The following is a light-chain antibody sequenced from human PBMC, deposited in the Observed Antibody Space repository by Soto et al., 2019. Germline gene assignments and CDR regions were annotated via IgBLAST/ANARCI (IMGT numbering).Light chain of an antibody. CDR1: QSVSSSY. V-gene: IGKV3-20*01. Sequence: EIVLTQSPGTLSLSPGESATLSGRASQSVSSSYLAWYQQKPGQAPRLLIYGASSRATGIPDRFSGSGSGTDFTLTISRLEPEEFAVYYCQQYGSSPWTFGQGTKVDI. CDR2: GAS. CDR3: QQYGSSPWT. J-gene: IGKJ1*01.